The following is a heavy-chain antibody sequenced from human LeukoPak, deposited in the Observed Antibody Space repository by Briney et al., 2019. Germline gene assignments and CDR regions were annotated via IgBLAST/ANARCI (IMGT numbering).Heavy chain of an antibody. Sequence: GGSLRLSCAASGFTFSSYSMNWVRQAPGKGLEWVSSISSSCSYIYYADSVKGRFTISRDNAENSLYLQMNSLRAEDTAVYYCAPLPLAYCGGDCYHIDYWGQGTLVTVSS. CDR2: ISSSCSYI. CDR3: APLPLAYCGGDCYHIDY. V-gene: IGHV3-21*01. J-gene: IGHJ4*02. CDR1: GFTFSSYS. D-gene: IGHD2-21*02.